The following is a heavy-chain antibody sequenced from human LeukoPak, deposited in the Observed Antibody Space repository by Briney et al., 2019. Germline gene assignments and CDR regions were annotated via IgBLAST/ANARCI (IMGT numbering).Heavy chain of an antibody. CDR2: ISGDGGST. CDR3: AKGFSVLASNHYFYYYGMDV. V-gene: IGHV3-43*02. Sequence: GGSLRLSCAASGMTFDDYAMHWVRRAPGKGLDWVSLISGDGGSTYYADAVKGRFNISRDNIKNSLYLQMTNLRTEDTALYYCAKGFSVLASNHYFYYYGMDVWGQGTTVTVSS. D-gene: IGHD3-3*01. J-gene: IGHJ6*02. CDR1: GMTFDDYA.